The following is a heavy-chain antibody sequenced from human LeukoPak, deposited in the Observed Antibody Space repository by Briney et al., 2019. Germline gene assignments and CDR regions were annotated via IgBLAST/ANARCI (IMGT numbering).Heavy chain of an antibody. CDR3: ARRSLSGYYYFQH. CDR1: GFSFTDYP. V-gene: IGHV3-48*02. J-gene: IGHJ1*01. D-gene: IGHD3-22*01. Sequence: GGSLRLSCATSGFSFTDYPMNWVRQAPGEGLEWVSNIRTSAEGANYAYYADSVKGRFTISRDNAKNSLYLQMNSLRDEDTAVYYCARRSLSGYYYFQHWGQGTLVTVSS. CDR2: IRTSAEGANYA.